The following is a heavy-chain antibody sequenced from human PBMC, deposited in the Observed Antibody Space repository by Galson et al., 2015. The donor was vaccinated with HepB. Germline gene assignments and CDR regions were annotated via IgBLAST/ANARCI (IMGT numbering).Heavy chain of an antibody. CDR3: ARRRLSITY. Sequence: SLRLSCAASGFTFSNYWMSWVRQAPGKGLEWVASIKEDGSDKYYVDSVKGRFTISRDNAKNSLSLQMNSLRAEDTAVYYCARRRLSITYWGQGTLVTVSS. D-gene: IGHD5-12*01. V-gene: IGHV3-7*03. CDR2: IKEDGSDK. CDR1: GFTFSNYW. J-gene: IGHJ4*02.